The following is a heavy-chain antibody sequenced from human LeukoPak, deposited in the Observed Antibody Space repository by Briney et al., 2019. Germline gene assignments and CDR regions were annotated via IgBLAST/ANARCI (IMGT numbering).Heavy chain of an antibody. CDR1: GFTFSDYY. CDR2: ISNSGSTK. D-gene: IGHD1-26*01. J-gene: IGHJ4*02. Sequence: GGSLRLSCAASGFTFSDYYMSWIRQAPGKGLEWVSDISNSGSTKYYADSVKGRCTISRDNAKNSLYLQVNSLRVEDTAVYYCARARGSYSFDYWGQGTLVTASS. V-gene: IGHV3-11*01. CDR3: ARARGSYSFDY.